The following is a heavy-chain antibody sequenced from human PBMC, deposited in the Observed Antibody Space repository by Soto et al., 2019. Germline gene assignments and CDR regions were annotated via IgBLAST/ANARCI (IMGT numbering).Heavy chain of an antibody. CDR3: ARDRVLGYCSGGSCCDTKYYGMDV. D-gene: IGHD2-15*01. V-gene: IGHV1-3*01. CDR2: INAGNGNT. Sequence: ASVKVSCKASGYSFTSYAMHWVRQAPGQRLEWMGWINAGNGNTKYSQKFQGRVTITRDTSASTAYMELGSLRSDDTAVYYCARDRVLGYCSGGSCCDTKYYGMDVWGQGTTVTVS. CDR1: GYSFTSYA. J-gene: IGHJ6*02.